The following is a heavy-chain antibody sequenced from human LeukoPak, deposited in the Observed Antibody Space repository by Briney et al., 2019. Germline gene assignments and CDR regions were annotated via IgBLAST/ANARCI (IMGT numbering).Heavy chain of an antibody. J-gene: IGHJ4*02. CDR2: IFASGST. CDR3: ARDGSSWPFFDS. D-gene: IGHD6-13*01. V-gene: IGHV4-4*07. CDR1: GGSISSYQ. Sequence: SETLSLTCTVSGGSISSYQWSWIRQPAGKGLEWIGRIFASGSTNYNPSLKSRVTMSVDTSKNQFSLKLISVTAADTAVYYCARDGSSWPFFDSWGQGTMVTVSS.